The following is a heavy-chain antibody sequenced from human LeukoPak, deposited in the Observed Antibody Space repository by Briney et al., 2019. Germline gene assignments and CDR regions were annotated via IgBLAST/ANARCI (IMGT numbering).Heavy chain of an antibody. CDR3: AICYSGQWLWTGVCY. J-gene: IGHJ4*02. CDR1: GYTFTSYD. Sequence: ASVTVSCKASGYTFTSYDINWVRQATGQGLEWVGWMNPNSGNTGYAQKFQGRVTMTRNTSISTAYMELSSLRSEDTAVYYCAICYSGQWLWTGVCYWGQGTLVTVSS. D-gene: IGHD2-15*01. CDR2: MNPNSGNT. V-gene: IGHV1-8*01.